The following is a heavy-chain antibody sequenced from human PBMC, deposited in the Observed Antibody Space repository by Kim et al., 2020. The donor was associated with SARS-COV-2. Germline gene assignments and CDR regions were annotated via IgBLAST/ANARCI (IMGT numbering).Heavy chain of an antibody. CDR1: GDTFTTHY. CDR2: INPKGGST. D-gene: IGHD3-10*01. Sequence: ASVKVSCKVSGDTFTTHYIHWVRQAPGQGLEWMGIINPKGGSTSYAQNFQGRVTITRFASTSTVYMDLSSLTSEDTAVYYCARDLNGSGSPYYYGMDVWGQGTTVTVS. V-gene: IGHV1-46*01. CDR3: ARDLNGSGSPYYYGMDV. J-gene: IGHJ6*02.